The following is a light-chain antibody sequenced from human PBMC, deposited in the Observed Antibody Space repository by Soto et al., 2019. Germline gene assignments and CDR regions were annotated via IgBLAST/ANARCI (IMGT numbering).Light chain of an antibody. J-gene: IGKJ1*01. CDR3: QQYGSSLWT. Sequence: EIVLTQSPGTLSLSPGERATLSCRASQSVSSYLAWYQQKPGQAPRLLIYDASNRATGIPARFSGSGSGTDFTLTISRLEPEDFAVYYCQQYGSSLWTFGQGTKVDIK. V-gene: IGKV3-20*01. CDR2: DAS. CDR1: QSVSSY.